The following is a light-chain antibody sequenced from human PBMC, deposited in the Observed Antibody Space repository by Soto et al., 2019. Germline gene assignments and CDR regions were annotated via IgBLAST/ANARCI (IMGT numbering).Light chain of an antibody. J-gene: IGLJ2*01. Sequence: QSALTQPPSASGSPRQSVTISCTGTSRDVGGHDYVSWYQQHPGRAPKLMIYELNKRPSGVPDRFSGSKSGNTASLTVSGLQAEDEADYYCSSYVTGDSLIFGGGTKLTVL. CDR2: ELN. CDR3: SSYVTGDSLI. V-gene: IGLV2-8*01. CDR1: SRDVGGHDY.